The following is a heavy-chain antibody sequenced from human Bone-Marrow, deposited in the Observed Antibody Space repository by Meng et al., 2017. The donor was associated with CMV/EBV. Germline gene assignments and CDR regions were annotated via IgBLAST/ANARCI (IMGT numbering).Heavy chain of an antibody. D-gene: IGHD2-15*01. Sequence: GESLKISCAASGFTFSNAWMSWVRQAPGKGLEWVGRIKSKTDGGTTDYAAPVKGRFTISRDDSKNTLYLQMNSLKTEDTAVYYCTTARYCSGGSCYLFDYWGQGTLVTVSS. CDR2: IKSKTDGGTT. J-gene: IGHJ4*02. CDR3: TTARYCSGGSCYLFDY. V-gene: IGHV3-15*01. CDR1: GFTFSNAW.